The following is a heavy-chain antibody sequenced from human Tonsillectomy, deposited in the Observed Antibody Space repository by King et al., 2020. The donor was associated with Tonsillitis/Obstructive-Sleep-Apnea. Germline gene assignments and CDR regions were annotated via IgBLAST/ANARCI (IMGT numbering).Heavy chain of an antibody. D-gene: IGHD1-26*01. CDR2: IYSGGRT. CDR1: GFTVSSNY. J-gene: IGHJ3*02. V-gene: IGHV3-53*04. CDR3: ARSIGGATNDAFDI. Sequence: VQLVESGGGLVQPGGSLRLSCAASGFTVSSNYMSWVRQAPGKGLEWVSVIYSGGRTYYADSVKGRLTISRQNSKNTLYLQMNSLRAEDAAVYYCARSIGGATNDAFDIWGQGTMVTVSS.